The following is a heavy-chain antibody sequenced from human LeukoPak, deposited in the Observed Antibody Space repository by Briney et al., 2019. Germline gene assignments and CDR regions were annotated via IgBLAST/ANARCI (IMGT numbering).Heavy chain of an antibody. D-gene: IGHD3/OR15-3a*01. J-gene: IGHJ5*02. CDR1: GGSISGSSYY. CDR2: IYYSGST. Sequence: PSETLSLTCTVSGGSISGSSYYWGWIRQPPGKGLEWIGYIYYSGSTYYNPSLKSRVTISVDTSKNQFSLKLSSVTAADTAVYYCARDRAWTPSPFTFDPWGQGTLVTVSS. CDR3: ARDRAWTPSPFTFDP. V-gene: IGHV4-30-4*08.